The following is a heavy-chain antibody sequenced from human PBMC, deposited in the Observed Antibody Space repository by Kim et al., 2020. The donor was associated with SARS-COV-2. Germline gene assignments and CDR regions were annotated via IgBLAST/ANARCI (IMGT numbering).Heavy chain of an antibody. Sequence: ASVKVSCKASGYTFTSYGISWVRQAPGQGLEWMGWISAYNGNTNYAQKLQGRVTMTTDTSTSTAYMELRSLRSDDTAVYYCARGVEAWAAAGTGGWFDPWGQGTLVTVSS. CDR1: GYTFTSYG. D-gene: IGHD6-13*01. V-gene: IGHV1-18*01. CDR2: ISAYNGNT. J-gene: IGHJ5*02. CDR3: ARGVEAWAAAGTGGWFDP.